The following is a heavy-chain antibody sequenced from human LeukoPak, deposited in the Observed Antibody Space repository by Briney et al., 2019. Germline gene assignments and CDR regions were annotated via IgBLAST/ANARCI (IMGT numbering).Heavy chain of an antibody. D-gene: IGHD3-10*01. CDR3: TTDILLWFGEQNFDY. CDR2: IYSGGTT. Sequence: GGSLRLSCAASGFTVSSNYMSWVRQAPGKGLEWVSIIYSGGTTYYADSVKGRFTFSRDNSKNTLYLHMNSLRAEDTAVYYCTTDILLWFGEQNFDYWGQGTLVTVSS. V-gene: IGHV3-53*01. CDR1: GFTVSSNY. J-gene: IGHJ4*02.